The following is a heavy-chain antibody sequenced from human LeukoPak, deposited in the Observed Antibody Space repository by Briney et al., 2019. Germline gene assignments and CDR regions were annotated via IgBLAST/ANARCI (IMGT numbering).Heavy chain of an antibody. CDR2: IYPGDSDT. CDR3: ARTQEDAVAGPDY. J-gene: IGHJ4*02. V-gene: IGHV5-51*01. Sequence: GESLKISCRGSGYSFTSYWIGWVRQMPGKGLEWMGIIYPGDSDTRYSPSFQGQVTISADKSISTAYLQWSSLKASDTAMYYCARTQEDAVAGPDYWGQGTLVTVSS. D-gene: IGHD6-19*01. CDR1: GYSFTSYW.